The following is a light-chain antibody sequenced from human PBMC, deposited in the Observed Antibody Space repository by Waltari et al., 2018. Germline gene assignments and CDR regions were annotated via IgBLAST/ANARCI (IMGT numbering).Light chain of an antibody. CDR3: HVWHPHVDPGV. CDR2: YDR. V-gene: IGLV3-21*04. Sequence: SYVVTQPPSVSVAPGAPATITCGGDNLGTYSVHWYQQKAGQAPVLVIFYDRDRPSGIPDRFSGSNSGNTATLTISRVEAGDEARYYCHVWHPHVDPGVFGTGTEVTVL. J-gene: IGLJ1*01. CDR1: NLGTYS.